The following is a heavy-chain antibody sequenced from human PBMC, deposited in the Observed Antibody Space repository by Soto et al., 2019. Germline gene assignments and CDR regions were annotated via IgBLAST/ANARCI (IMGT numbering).Heavy chain of an antibody. CDR3: ARMSYYDSSGSLDY. J-gene: IGHJ4*02. D-gene: IGHD3-22*01. CDR2: MYPGDSDT. V-gene: IGHV5-51*01. CDR1: GYSFATYW. Sequence: GESLKISCKGSGYSFATYWIGWVRQMPGKGLEWMGIMYPGDSDTRYSPSFQGQVTVSADKSISTAYLQWSSLKASDTAMYYCARMSYYDSSGSLDYWGQGTLVTVSS.